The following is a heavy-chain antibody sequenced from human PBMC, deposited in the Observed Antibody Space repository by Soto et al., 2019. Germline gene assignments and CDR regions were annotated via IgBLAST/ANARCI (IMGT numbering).Heavy chain of an antibody. J-gene: IGHJ5*02. D-gene: IGHD6-13*01. CDR1: GGTFSSYA. CDR3: ARDGSSSWYSNWFDP. CDR2: IIPIFGTA. Sequence: ASVKVSCKASGGTFSSYAISWVRQAPGQGLEWMGGIIPIFGTANYAQKFQGRATITADESTSTAYMELSSLRSEDTAVYYCARDGSSSWYSNWFDPWGQGTLVTVSS. V-gene: IGHV1-69*13.